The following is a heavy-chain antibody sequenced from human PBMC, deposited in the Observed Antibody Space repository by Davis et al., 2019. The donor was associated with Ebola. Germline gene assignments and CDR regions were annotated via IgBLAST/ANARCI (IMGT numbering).Heavy chain of an antibody. CDR2: ISYDGSNK. V-gene: IGHV3-30*18. CDR3: AKDSFDWLPYFDY. CDR1: GFTFSSYG. Sequence: PGGSLRLSCAASGFTFSSYGMHWVRQAPGKGLEWVAVISYDGSNKYYADSVKGRFTISRDNSKNTLYLQMNSLRAEDTAVYYCAKDSFDWLPYFDYWGQGTLVTVSS. J-gene: IGHJ4*02. D-gene: IGHD3-9*01.